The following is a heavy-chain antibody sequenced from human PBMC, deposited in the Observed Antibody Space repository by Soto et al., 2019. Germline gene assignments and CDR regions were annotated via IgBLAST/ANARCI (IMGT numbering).Heavy chain of an antibody. J-gene: IGHJ3*01. CDR1: GFTFSRFS. Sequence: QVQLVESGGGVVQPGTSLRLSCAASGFTFSRFSIQWVRQVPGKGLEWVAAISYDGRQTYYADSMRGRFTISRDTSDSTVFLQVNSLRPEDTAVYYCARVGRELRVLLNVFDFWGQGTKVTVSS. CDR2: ISYDGRQT. CDR3: ARVGRELRVLLNVFDF. D-gene: IGHD3-3*01. V-gene: IGHV3-30*04.